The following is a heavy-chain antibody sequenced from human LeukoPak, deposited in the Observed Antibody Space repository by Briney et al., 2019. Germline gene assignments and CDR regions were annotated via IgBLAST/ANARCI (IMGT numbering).Heavy chain of an antibody. Sequence: GGPLRLSCAASGFTFSSYGMHWVRQAPGKGLDWVAFIHHDGSNKYYADSVRGRFTISRDNSKNTLYLQMNSLRAEDTALYYCAKGLERESRLDSWGQGTLVTVSS. J-gene: IGHJ4*02. D-gene: IGHD1-1*01. CDR3: AKGLERESRLDS. CDR2: IHHDGSNK. CDR1: GFTFSSYG. V-gene: IGHV3-30*02.